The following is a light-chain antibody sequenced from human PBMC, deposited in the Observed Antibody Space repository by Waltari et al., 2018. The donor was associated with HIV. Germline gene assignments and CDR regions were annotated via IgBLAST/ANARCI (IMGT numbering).Light chain of an antibody. CDR2: ENY. V-gene: IGLV1-51*02. CDR3: GTWDSSLSAGV. J-gene: IGLJ2*01. CDR1: SANIGNNY. Sequence: QSVLTQPPSVSAAPGQKVNISCSGSSANIGNNYVSWYQHLPGTAPKLLISENYKRPSGIPDRCSGSKSGTSATLGITGLQPGDEADYYCGTWDSSLSAGVFGGGTKLTVL.